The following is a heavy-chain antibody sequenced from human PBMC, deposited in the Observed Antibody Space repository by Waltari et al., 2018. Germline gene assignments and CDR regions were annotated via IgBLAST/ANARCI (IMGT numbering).Heavy chain of an antibody. J-gene: IGHJ4*02. CDR3: VKYSGFDYFFDY. CDR2: ISHDGSNK. V-gene: IGHV3-30*18. Sequence: QFQLVESGGGVVQPGRSLRPSCAASGFIFGNCNMHWVRQTPGQGLQWVAAISHDGSNKDYADSVKSRFTVSRDNSNNTLYLQINSLRADDTGIYFCVKYSGFDYFFDYWGQGTLVTVSS. D-gene: IGHD5-12*01. CDR1: GFIFGNCN.